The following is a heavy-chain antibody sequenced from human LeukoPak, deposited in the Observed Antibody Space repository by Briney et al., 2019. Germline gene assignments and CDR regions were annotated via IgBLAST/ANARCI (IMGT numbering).Heavy chain of an antibody. CDR1: GGSISSSSYY. V-gene: IGHV3-11*04. D-gene: IGHD1-26*01. Sequence: LSLTCTVSGGSISSSSYYWGWIRQPPGKGLEWVSFISASGDTIYYTDSVKGRFTISRDNAKNSLYLQMNSLRAEDTAIYYCARDGAGVGSTKLDHWGQGTLVTVSS. J-gene: IGHJ5*02. CDR2: ISASGDTI. CDR3: ARDGAGVGSTKLDH.